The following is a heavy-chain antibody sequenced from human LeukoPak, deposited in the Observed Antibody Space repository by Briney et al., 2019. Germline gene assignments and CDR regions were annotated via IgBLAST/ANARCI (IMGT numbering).Heavy chain of an antibody. V-gene: IGHV4-34*01. CDR3: ARDLALYGYYFDY. D-gene: IGHD2-2*03. J-gene: IGHJ4*02. CDR2: INHSGST. CDR1: GGSFSGYY. Sequence: SETLSLTCAVYGGSFSGYYWSWIRQPPGKGLEWIGEINHSGSTNYNPSLKSRVTISVDTSKNQFSLKLSSVTAADTAVYYCARDLALYGYYFDYWGQGTLVTVSS.